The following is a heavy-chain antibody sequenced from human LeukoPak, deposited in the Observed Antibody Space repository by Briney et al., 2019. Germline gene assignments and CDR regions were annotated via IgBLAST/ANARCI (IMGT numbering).Heavy chain of an antibody. D-gene: IGHD2-21*02. V-gene: IGHV3-23*01. Sequence: GGSLRLSCAASGFSFSTNAMSWVRQAPGKGLEWVSAFSGSGDSTYYADSVKGRFTISRDNSKNTLYLQMNSLRAEGTAVYYCVKAICGGDCNFDLWGRGTLVTVSS. CDR1: GFSFSTNA. J-gene: IGHJ2*01. CDR3: VKAICGGDCNFDL. CDR2: FSGSGDST.